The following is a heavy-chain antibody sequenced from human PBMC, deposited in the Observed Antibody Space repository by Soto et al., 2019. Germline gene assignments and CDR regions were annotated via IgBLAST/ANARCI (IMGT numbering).Heavy chain of an antibody. Sequence: SQTLSLTCAISGDSVSSKSAAWNWIRQSPSRGLEWLGRTYFRSKWYNDYAVSVKSRIIINPDTSNNQFSLQLSSVTPEDTAVYFCAKGDNLGPKTGYAFDPWGQGIMVTVSS. J-gene: IGHJ5*02. CDR2: TYFRSKWYN. D-gene: IGHD5-12*01. CDR3: AKGDNLGPKTGYAFDP. V-gene: IGHV6-1*01. CDR1: GDSVSSKSAA.